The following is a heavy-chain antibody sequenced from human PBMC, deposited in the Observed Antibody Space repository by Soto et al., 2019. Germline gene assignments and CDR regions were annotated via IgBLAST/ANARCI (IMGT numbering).Heavy chain of an antibody. CDR2: IFWDDDK. Sequence: QITLKESGPALVRPTQTLTLTCSFSGFSLTTRGVAVGWIRQPPGKALEWLALIFWDDDKWYSPSLRSRLTIPXDXTKNQVVLTMTNMDPVDTATYYCAHRSRGYAYYFDQWGQGTLVTVSS. D-gene: IGHD5-12*01. CDR3: AHRSRGYAYYFDQ. CDR1: GFSLTTRGVA. V-gene: IGHV2-5*02. J-gene: IGHJ4*02.